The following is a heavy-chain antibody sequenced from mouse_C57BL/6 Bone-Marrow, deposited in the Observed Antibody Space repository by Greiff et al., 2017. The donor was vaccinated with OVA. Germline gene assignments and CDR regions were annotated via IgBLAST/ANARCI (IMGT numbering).Heavy chain of an antibody. J-gene: IGHJ1*03. CDR3: VRTGTGWYVDV. Sequence: VQLQQPGAELVKPGASVKLSCKASGYTFTSYWMHWVKQRPGKGLEWIGMIHPNSGSTNYNEKFKSKATLTVDKSYSTAYMQLSSLTSEDSAVYYGVRTGTGWYVDVWGTGTTVTVSS. V-gene: IGHV1-64*01. CDR2: IHPNSGST. D-gene: IGHD4-1*01. CDR1: GYTFTSYW.